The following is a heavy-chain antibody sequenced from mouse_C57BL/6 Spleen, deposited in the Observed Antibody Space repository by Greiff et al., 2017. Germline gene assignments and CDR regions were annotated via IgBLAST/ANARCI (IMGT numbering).Heavy chain of an antibody. J-gene: IGHJ4*01. CDR1: GYTFTSYW. D-gene: IGHD2-1*01. Sequence: VQLQQPGAELVKPGASVKLSCKASGYTFTSYWMHWVKQRPGQGLEWIGMIHPNSGSTNYNEKFKSKATLTVDKSSSTAYMQLSSLTSEDSAVYYCARGDGNYVYYYAMDYWGQGTSVTVSS. CDR3: ARGDGNYVYYYAMDY. CDR2: IHPNSGST. V-gene: IGHV1-64*01.